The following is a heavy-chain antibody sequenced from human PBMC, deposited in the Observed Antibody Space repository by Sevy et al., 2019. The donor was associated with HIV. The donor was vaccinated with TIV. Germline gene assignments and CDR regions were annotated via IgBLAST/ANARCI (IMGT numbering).Heavy chain of an antibody. CDR2: ISSSSSYT. CDR3: ARGPQKPAYYFDY. J-gene: IGHJ4*02. D-gene: IGHD2-2*01. V-gene: IGHV3-11*06. Sequence: GGSLRLSCAASGFTFSDYYMSWIHQAPGKGLEWVSYISSSSSYTNYADSVKGRFTISRDNAKNSLYLQMNSLRAEDTAVYYCARGPQKPAYYFDYWGQGTLVTVSS. CDR1: GFTFSDYY.